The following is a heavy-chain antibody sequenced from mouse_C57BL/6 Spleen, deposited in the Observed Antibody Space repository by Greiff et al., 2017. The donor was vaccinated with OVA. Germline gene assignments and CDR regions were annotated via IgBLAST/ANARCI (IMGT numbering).Heavy chain of an antibody. D-gene: IGHD2-4*01. CDR2: INPNNGGT. V-gene: IGHV1-26*01. CDR1: GYTFTDYY. CDR3: ARGLRWAMDY. Sequence: EVKLQQSGPELVKPGASVKISCKASGYTFTDYYMNWVKQSHGKSLEWIGDINPNNGGTSYNQKFKGKATLTVDKSSSTAYMELRSLTSEDSAVYYCARGLRWAMDYWGQGTSVTVSS. J-gene: IGHJ4*01.